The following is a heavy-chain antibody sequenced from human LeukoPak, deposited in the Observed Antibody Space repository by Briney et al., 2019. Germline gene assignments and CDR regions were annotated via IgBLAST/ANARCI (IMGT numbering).Heavy chain of an antibody. D-gene: IGHD5-24*01. Sequence: ASVKVSCKASGYTLTDYYMHWVRQAPGQGLEWMGRINPNSGGTNYAQKFQGRVTMTRDTSISTVYMELRSLRSDDTAVYYCARVGRDGYNNWGQGTLVTVSS. V-gene: IGHV1-2*06. CDR2: INPNSGGT. CDR1: GYTLTDYY. CDR3: ARVGRDGYNN. J-gene: IGHJ4*02.